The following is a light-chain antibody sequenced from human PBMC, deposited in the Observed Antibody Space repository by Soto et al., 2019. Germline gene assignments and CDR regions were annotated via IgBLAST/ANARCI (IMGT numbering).Light chain of an antibody. CDR1: QSVSSSY. Sequence: EVVFTQSPSTLSFSPGDTGTLSCSASQSVSSSYLAWYQQKPGQAPRIIIYGTSTRAAGIPARFSGRGYGTEFNFTISSLQSEDFAVYHCQQYHDWPITFGQGTRLEI. CDR2: GTS. J-gene: IGKJ5*01. V-gene: IGKV3-15*01. CDR3: QQYHDWPIT.